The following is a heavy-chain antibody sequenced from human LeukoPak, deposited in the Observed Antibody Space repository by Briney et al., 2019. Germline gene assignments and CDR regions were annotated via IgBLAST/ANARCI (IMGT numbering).Heavy chain of an antibody. Sequence: GGSLRLSCAASGFTFSSYAMSWVRQAPGKGLEWVSAISGSGGSTYYADSVKGRFTISRDNSKNTLYLQINSLRAEDTAVYYCAKDSPTNWNAERYYYYGMDVWGQGTTVTVSS. CDR2: ISGSGGST. CDR1: GFTFSSYA. D-gene: IGHD1-1*01. V-gene: IGHV3-23*01. J-gene: IGHJ6*02. CDR3: AKDSPTNWNAERYYYYGMDV.